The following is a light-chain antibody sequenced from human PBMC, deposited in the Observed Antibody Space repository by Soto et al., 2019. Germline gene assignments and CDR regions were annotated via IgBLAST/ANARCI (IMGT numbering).Light chain of an antibody. V-gene: IGLV1-47*01. CDR3: GAWDESLSGVV. J-gene: IGLJ2*01. CDR1: RSNIGSNY. CDR2: RDN. Sequence: QSALTQPPSASGTPGQRVTISCSGSRSNIGSNYIYWYQKLPGTAPKLLIYRDNQRPSGVPDRLSGSKSGTAASLAISGLRSEDEGDYYCGAWDESLSGVVFGGGTKLTVL.